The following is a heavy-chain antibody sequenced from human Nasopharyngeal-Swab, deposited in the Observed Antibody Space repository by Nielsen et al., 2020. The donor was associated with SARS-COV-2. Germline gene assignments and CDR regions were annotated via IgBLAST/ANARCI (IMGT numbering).Heavy chain of an antibody. V-gene: IGHV4-34*01. CDR2: INHSGST. CDR3: VRRPYDFWSGYYDYYFDY. D-gene: IGHD3-3*01. J-gene: IGHJ4*02. Sequence: RQAPGKGLEWFGEINHSGSTNYNPSLKSRLTIPVDTSKNQFSLKLSSVTAADTAVYYCVRRPYDFWSGYYDYYFDYWGQGTLVTVSS.